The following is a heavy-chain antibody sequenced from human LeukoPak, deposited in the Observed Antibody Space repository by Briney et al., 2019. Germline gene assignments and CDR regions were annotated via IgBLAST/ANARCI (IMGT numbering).Heavy chain of an antibody. CDR1: GGTFSSYA. J-gene: IGHJ4*02. CDR3: ARGGSSGWYLGYFDY. CDR2: IIPIFCTA. D-gene: IGHD6-19*01. V-gene: IGHV1-69*01. Sequence: ASVNVSCKASGGTFSSYAIRWVRQAPRQGREWMGGIIPIFCTANYAQKFQGRVTITAEESTSTAYMELSSLRSEDTAVYYCARGGSSGWYLGYFDYWGQGTLVTVSS.